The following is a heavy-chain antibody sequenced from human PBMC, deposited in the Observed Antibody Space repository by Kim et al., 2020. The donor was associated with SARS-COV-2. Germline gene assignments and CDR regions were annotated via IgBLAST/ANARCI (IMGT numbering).Heavy chain of an antibody. V-gene: IGHV3-30*18. CDR2: ISYDGSNK. D-gene: IGHD6-13*01. J-gene: IGHJ5*02. CDR1: GFTFSSYG. Sequence: GGSLRLSCAASGFTFSSYGMHWVRQAPGKGLEWVAVISYDGSNKYYADSVKGRFTISRDNSKNTLYLQMNSLRAEDTAVYYCAKDRSSSWYDNDPWGQGTLVTVSS. CDR3: AKDRSSSWYDNDP.